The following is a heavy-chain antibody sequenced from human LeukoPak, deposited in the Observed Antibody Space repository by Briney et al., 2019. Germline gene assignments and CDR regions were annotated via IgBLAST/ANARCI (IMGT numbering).Heavy chain of an antibody. D-gene: IGHD5-12*01. Sequence: LRLSCAASGFTFSDYYMSWIRQPPGKGLEWIGYIYYSGSTYYNPSLKSRVTISVDTSKNQFSLKLSSVTAADTAVYYCARVESGYDSYYFDYWGQGTLVTVSS. J-gene: IGHJ4*02. CDR3: ARVESGYDSYYFDY. CDR2: IYYSGST. CDR1: GFTFSDYY. V-gene: IGHV4-30-4*08.